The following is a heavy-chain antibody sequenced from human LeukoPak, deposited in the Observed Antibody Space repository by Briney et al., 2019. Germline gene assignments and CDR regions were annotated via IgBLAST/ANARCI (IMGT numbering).Heavy chain of an antibody. J-gene: IGHJ4*02. CDR2: TSPRSGNT. CDR3: AIGYSSSWYPRYFDY. CDR1: GYTFSSYD. D-gene: IGHD6-13*01. V-gene: IGHV1-8*01. Sequence: GASVKVSCKASGYTFSSYDIIWVRQAAGQGLEWMGCTSPRSGNTQYTQKFQGRVTMTRNTSISTAYMELSSLRSEDTAVYYCAIGYSSSWYPRYFDYWGQGTLATVSS.